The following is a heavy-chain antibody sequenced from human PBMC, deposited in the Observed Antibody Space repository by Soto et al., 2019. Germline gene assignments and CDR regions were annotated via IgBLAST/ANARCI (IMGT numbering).Heavy chain of an antibody. CDR2: IYYSGST. J-gene: IGHJ5*02. Sequence: SETLSLTCTVSGGSISSGDYYWSWIRQPPGKGLEWIGYIYYSGSTYYNPSLKSRATISVDTSKNQFSLTLNSAAAADTAVYYCATDSAGRGPFDPWGQGILVTVSS. CDR3: ATDSAGRGPFDP. CDR1: GGSISSGDYY. D-gene: IGHD3-10*01. V-gene: IGHV4-30-4*02.